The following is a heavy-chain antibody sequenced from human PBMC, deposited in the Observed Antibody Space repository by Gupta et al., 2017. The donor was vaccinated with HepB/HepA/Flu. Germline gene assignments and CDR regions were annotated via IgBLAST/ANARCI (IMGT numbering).Heavy chain of an antibody. D-gene: IGHD3-3*01. CDR3: ARDVPPKYDCWSGMFDY. CDR2: ISGDADNT. J-gene: IGHJ4*02. V-gene: IGHV3-23*01. Sequence: EVQVLESGGGLVQSGGSLRLSCVASGFTFSGYGIAWVRQAPGKGPEWVSTISGDADNTHYAASVKGRFTISRDNSRNTLYLQMKSLRADDTATYYCARDVPPKYDCWSGMFDYWGQGTLVTVSS. CDR1: GFTFSGYG.